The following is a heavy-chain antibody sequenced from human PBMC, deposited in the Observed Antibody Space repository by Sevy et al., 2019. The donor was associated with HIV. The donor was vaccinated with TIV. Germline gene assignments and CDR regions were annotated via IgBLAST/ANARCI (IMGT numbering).Heavy chain of an antibody. Sequence: GGSLRLSCAASGFTFSSYAMHWVRQAPGKGLEWVAVISYDGSNKYYADSVKGRFTISRDNSKNTLYLQMNSLRAEDTAVYYCARTRCSGTSCGPYYYYGMDVWGQGTTVTVSS. CDR2: ISYDGSNK. D-gene: IGHD2-2*01. CDR1: GFTFSSYA. V-gene: IGHV3-30*04. J-gene: IGHJ6*02. CDR3: ARTRCSGTSCGPYYYYGMDV.